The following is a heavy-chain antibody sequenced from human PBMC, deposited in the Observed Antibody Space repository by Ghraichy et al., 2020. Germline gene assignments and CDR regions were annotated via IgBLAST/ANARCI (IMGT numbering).Heavy chain of an antibody. CDR2: ISYDGSNK. J-gene: IGHJ4*02. Sequence: GGSLRLSCAASGFTFSSYGMHWVRQAPGKGLEWVAVISYDGSNKYYADSVKGRFTISRDNSKNTLYLQMNSLRAEDTAVYYCANVLNWNDEGAFDYWGQGTLVTVSS. CDR3: ANVLNWNDEGAFDY. D-gene: IGHD1-1*01. V-gene: IGHV3-30*18. CDR1: GFTFSSYG.